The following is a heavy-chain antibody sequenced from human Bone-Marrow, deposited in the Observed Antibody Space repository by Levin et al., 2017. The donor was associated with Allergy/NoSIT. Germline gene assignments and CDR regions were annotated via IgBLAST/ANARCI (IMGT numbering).Heavy chain of an antibody. V-gene: IGHV3-48*04. CDR3: ARDYCSGGSGDRNDY. CDR1: GFTFSSYS. D-gene: IGHD2-15*01. J-gene: IGHJ4*02. CDR2: ISSSSSTI. Sequence: GESLKISCAASGFTFSSYSMNWVRQAPGKGLEWVSYISSSSSTIYYADSVKGRFTISRDNAKNSLYLQMNSLRAEDTAVYYCARDYCSGGSGDRNDYWGQGTLVTVSS.